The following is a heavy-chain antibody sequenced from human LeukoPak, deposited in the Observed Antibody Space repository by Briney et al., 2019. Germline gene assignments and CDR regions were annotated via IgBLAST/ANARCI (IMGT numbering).Heavy chain of an antibody. Sequence: SETLSLTCAVYGGSFSGYYWSWIRQPPGKGLEWIGEINHSGSTNYNPSLKSRVTISVDTSKNQFSLKLSSVTAADTAVYYCARGAREYSSSWYYYYYYMDVWGKGTTVTISS. D-gene: IGHD6-13*01. CDR1: GGSFSGYY. CDR3: ARGAREYSSSWYYYYYYMDV. J-gene: IGHJ6*03. V-gene: IGHV4-34*01. CDR2: INHSGST.